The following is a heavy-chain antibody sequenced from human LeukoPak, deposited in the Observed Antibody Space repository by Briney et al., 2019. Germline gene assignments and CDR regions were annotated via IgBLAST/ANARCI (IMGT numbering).Heavy chain of an antibody. CDR1: GYTFTSYG. D-gene: IGHD6-13*01. CDR3: ARSQYSSSWYDVYYYYGMDV. J-gene: IGHJ6*04. V-gene: IGHV1-18*04. Sequence: ASVKVSCKASGYTFTSYGISWVRQAPGQGLEWMGWISAYNDNTNYAQKLQGRVTMTTDTSTSTAYMELRSLRSDDTAVYYCARSQYSSSWYDVYYYYGMDVWGKGTTVTVSS. CDR2: ISAYNDNT.